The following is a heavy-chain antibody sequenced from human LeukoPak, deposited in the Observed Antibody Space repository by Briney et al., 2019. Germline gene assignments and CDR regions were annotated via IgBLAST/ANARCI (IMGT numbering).Heavy chain of an antibody. V-gene: IGHV1-2*02. CDR3: ARDLHDSSGYYSLNYFDY. CDR1: GYTFTGYY. J-gene: IGHJ4*02. CDR2: INPNSGGT. D-gene: IGHD3-22*01. Sequence: GASVKVSCKASGYTFTGYYMHWVRQAPGQGLEWMGWINPNSGGTNYAQKFQGRVTMTRDTSISTAYMELSRLRSDDTAVYYCARDLHDSSGYYSLNYFDYWGQGTLVTVSS.